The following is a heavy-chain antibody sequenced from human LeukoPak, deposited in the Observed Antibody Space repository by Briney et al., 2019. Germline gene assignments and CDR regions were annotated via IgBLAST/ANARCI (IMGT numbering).Heavy chain of an antibody. CDR3: ARGRRYCSSTSCYVRHYYYYYYMDV. J-gene: IGHJ6*03. CDR2: MNPNRGKT. Sequence: GASVKVSCKASGYTFTSYDINWVRQATGQRLEWMGWMNPNRGKTGYAQKFQGRVTITRNTTISTDYMELRSQRSKDKAVYYCARGRRYCSSTSCYVRHYYYYYYMDVWGKGTTVTVSS. D-gene: IGHD2-2*01. V-gene: IGHV1-8*03. CDR1: GYTFTSYD.